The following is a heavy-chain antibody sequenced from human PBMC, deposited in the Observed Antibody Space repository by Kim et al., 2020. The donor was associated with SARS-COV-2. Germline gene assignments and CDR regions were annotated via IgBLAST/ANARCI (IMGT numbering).Heavy chain of an antibody. CDR1: GFTFGDYG. CDR3: AKSPIPVGLLPGV. Sequence: GGSLRLSCAASGFTFGDYGMIWVRQAPRKGLEWVSAISDSGAATYYTDSMRGRFTISRDNSKNMLYLQLNSLRIEDTAVYYCAKSPIPVGLLPGVWSQGTLVTVSS. V-gene: IGHV3-23*01. J-gene: IGHJ4*02. D-gene: IGHD6-19*01. CDR2: ISDSGAAT.